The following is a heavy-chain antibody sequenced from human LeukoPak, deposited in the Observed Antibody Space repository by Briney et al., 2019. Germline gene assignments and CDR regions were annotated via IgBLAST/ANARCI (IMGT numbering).Heavy chain of an antibody. Sequence: GGSLRLSCAASGFTINSYWMSWVRQTPGKGLEWVANIEKDGSDKYYVDSVKGRFTISRDNAKNSLFLQMSSLRAGDTAVYYCAKGLTFDNWGQGTLVTVSS. CDR2: IEKDGSDK. CDR1: GFTINSYW. CDR3: AKGLTFDN. D-gene: IGHD2-15*01. J-gene: IGHJ4*02. V-gene: IGHV3-7*02.